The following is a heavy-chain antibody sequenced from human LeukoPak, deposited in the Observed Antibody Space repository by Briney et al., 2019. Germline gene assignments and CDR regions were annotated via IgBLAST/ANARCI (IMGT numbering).Heavy chain of an antibody. D-gene: IGHD5-24*01. J-gene: IGHJ4*02. CDR2: IWYDGSNK. CDR1: GFTFSSYR. CDR3: ARDRRDGYNPSYYFDS. Sequence: GGSLRLSCAASGFTFSSYRMHWVRQAPGKRLEWVAVIWYDGSNKYFADSVKGRFTISRDNSKNTLYLQMNSLRAEDTAVYYCARDRRDGYNPSYYFDSWGQGTLVTVSS. V-gene: IGHV3-33*01.